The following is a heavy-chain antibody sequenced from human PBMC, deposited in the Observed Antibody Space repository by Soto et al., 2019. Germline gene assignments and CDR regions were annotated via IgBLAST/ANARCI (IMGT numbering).Heavy chain of an antibody. CDR1: GFTFSRYA. D-gene: IGHD5-18*01. CDR2: ISGSGGST. Sequence: EVQLLESGGGLVQPGGSLRLSCAASGFTFSRYAMSWVRQAPGQGLEWVSAISGSGGSTYYADSVKGRFTISRDNSKNTLYLQMNILRAEDTAVYYGAKWDTAMVTPGYYGMDVWGQGTTVTVSS. J-gene: IGHJ6*02. V-gene: IGHV3-23*01. CDR3: AKWDTAMVTPGYYGMDV.